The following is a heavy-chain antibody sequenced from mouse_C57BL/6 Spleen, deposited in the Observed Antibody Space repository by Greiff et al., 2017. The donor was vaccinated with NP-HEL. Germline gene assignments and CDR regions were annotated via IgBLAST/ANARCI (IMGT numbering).Heavy chain of an antibody. CDR3: ARGLTGTAWFAY. CDR2: INPNNGGT. D-gene: IGHD4-1*01. Sequence: VQLQQSGPELVKPGASVKISCKASGYTFTDYYLNWVKQSHGKSLEWIGDINPNNGGTSYNQKFKGKATLTVDKSSSTAYMELRSLTSEDSAVYYCARGLTGTAWFAYWGQGTLVTVSA. CDR1: GYTFTDYY. V-gene: IGHV1-26*01. J-gene: IGHJ3*01.